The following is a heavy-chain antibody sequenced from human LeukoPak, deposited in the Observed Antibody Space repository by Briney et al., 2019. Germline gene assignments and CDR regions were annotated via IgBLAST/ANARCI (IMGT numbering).Heavy chain of an antibody. J-gene: IGHJ4*02. CDR1: GFTFSSYW. D-gene: IGHD2-21*02. CDR2: IKSDGST. CDR3: ARGRGLGVTSTPVPFDY. V-gene: IGHV3-74*01. Sequence: GGSLRLSCAASGFTFSSYWMHWVRQTPGKGLVWVSRIKSDGSTIYADSVKGRFTISRDNAKNSLYLQMNSLRAEDTAFYYCARGRGLGVTSTPVPFDYWGQGILATVSS.